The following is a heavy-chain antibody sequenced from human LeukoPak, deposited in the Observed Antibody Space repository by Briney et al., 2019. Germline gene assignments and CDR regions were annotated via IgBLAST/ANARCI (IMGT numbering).Heavy chain of an antibody. J-gene: IGHJ3*01. D-gene: IGHD5-12*01. CDR2: IYYSGST. CDR1: GGSFSNKY. Sequence: PSETLSLTCAVYGGSFSNKYWSWIRQSPGKGLEWIGYIYYSGSTNYNPSLKSRVTISVDTSKNQFSLKLSSVTAADTAVYYCARSRGYSGYAYDAFDLWGQGTMVTVSS. CDR3: ARSRGYSGYAYDAFDL. V-gene: IGHV4-59*01.